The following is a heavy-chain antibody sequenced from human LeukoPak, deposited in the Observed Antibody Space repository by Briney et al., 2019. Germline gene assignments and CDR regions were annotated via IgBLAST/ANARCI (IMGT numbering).Heavy chain of an antibody. D-gene: IGHD6-13*01. Sequence: ASVKVSCKASGYTFTGYYMHWVRQAPGQGLEWMGWINPNSGGTNYAQKFQGRVTMARDTSISTAYMELSRLRSDDTAVYYCARDTDSRTNWFDPWGQGTLVTVSS. CDR3: ARDTDSRTNWFDP. J-gene: IGHJ5*02. CDR2: INPNSGGT. CDR1: GYTFTGYY. V-gene: IGHV1-2*02.